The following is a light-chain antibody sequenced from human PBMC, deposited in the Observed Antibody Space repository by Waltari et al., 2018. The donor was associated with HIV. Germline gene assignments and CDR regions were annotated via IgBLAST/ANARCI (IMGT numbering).Light chain of an antibody. V-gene: IGKV1-39*01. J-gene: IGKJ2*01. Sequence: DIQMTQSPSSLSASVGDRVTITCRASQNIKTNLTWYQQKPGKAPKVLIYGASNLKRGVPSRFSGSGSGTDFTLSISSLQPEDSATYYCQQGGGMPYTFGQGTMVEIK. CDR3: QQGGGMPYT. CDR2: GAS. CDR1: QNIKTN.